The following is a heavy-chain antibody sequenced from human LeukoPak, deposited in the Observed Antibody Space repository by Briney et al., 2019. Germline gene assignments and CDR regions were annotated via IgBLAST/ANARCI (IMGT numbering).Heavy chain of an antibody. D-gene: IGHD4-23*01. Sequence: PSETLSLTCTVSGGSITSHYWGWIRQPPGKGLEWIGYIYYTENTNYNPSLKSRVTISLDTSKNQFSLKLTSVTAADTAVYYCARGGTTVVTPGQYYMDVWGKGTTVTVSS. V-gene: IGHV4-59*11. CDR1: GGSITSHY. CDR2: IYYTENT. J-gene: IGHJ6*03. CDR3: ARGGTTVVTPGQYYMDV.